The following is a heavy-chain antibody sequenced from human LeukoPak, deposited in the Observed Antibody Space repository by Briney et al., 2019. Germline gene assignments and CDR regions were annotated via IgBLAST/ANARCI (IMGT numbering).Heavy chain of an antibody. Sequence: SETLSLTCAVSGYSISSGYYWGWIRQPPGKGLEWIGSIYHSGSTYYNPSLKSRVTISVDTSKNQFSLKLSSVTAADTAVYYCTGSGSYYNALFQHWGQGTRVTVSS. V-gene: IGHV4-38-2*01. CDR2: IYHSGST. J-gene: IGHJ1*01. D-gene: IGHD3-10*01. CDR1: GYSISSGYY. CDR3: TGSGSYYNALFQH.